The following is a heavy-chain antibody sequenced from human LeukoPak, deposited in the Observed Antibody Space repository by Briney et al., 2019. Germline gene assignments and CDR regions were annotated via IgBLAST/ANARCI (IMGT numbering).Heavy chain of an antibody. CDR2: ISGSGGSS. V-gene: IGHV3-23*01. J-gene: IGHJ4*02. Sequence: GGSLRLSCAASGFTFTNYTMNWVRQAPGKGLEWVSAISGSGGSSSYADSVRGRFTISRDNSNNMLYLQMNSLRAEDTAVYYCAKPLRDAGSFNYPYFDFWGQGTLVTVSS. CDR3: AKPLRDAGSFNYPYFDF. CDR1: GFTFTNYT. D-gene: IGHD5-24*01.